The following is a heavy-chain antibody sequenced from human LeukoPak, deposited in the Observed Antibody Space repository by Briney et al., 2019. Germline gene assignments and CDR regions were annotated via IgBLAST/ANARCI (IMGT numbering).Heavy chain of an antibody. CDR2: IHNDGTMG. CDR1: GFTFSRVG. Sequence: PGGSLRLSCVGSGFTFSRVGMQWVRQAPGKGLEWVAVIHNDGTMGQYADTVQGQFNISKHNSQDILYLQMNSLRDDDAAVYYCAKEGEPFRGYLDVWGKGTTVIVSS. V-gene: IGHV3-33*03. J-gene: IGHJ6*03. CDR3: AKEGEPFRGYLDV. D-gene: IGHD1-14*01.